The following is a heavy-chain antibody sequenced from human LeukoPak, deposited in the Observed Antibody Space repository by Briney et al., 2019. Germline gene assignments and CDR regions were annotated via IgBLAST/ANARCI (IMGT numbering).Heavy chain of an antibody. V-gene: IGHV3-7*01. CDR3: AKPNWNDALYYFDY. J-gene: IGHJ4*02. D-gene: IGHD1-1*01. CDR2: IKQDGSKE. Sequence: SGGSLRLSCAASGFTISSYWMTWVRQAPGKGLEWVANIKQDGSKEYYVDSVKGRFTISRDNAENSLYLQMNSLRAEDTAVYYCAKPNWNDALYYFDYWGQGTLVTVSS. CDR1: GFTISSYW.